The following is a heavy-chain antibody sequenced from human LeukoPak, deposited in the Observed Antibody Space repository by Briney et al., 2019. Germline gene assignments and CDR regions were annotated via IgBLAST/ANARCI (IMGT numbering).Heavy chain of an antibody. V-gene: IGHV1-46*01. Sequence: ASVKVSCKASGYTFTSYYMHWVRQAPGQGLEWMGIINPSGGSTSYAQKFQGRVTITADKSTSTAYMELSSLRSEDTAVYYCARESIAVAGISYFDYWGQGTLVTVSS. D-gene: IGHD6-19*01. CDR1: GYTFTSYY. CDR3: ARESIAVAGISYFDY. J-gene: IGHJ4*02. CDR2: INPSGGST.